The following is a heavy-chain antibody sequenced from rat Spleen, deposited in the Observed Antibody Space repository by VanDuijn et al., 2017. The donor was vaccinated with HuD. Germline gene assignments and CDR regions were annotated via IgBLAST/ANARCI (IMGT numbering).Heavy chain of an antibody. V-gene: IGHV5-22*01. D-gene: IGHD1-10*01. CDR3: ARPPYNNYFDY. CDR1: GFPFSDYY. J-gene: IGHJ2*01. CDR2: ISYEGSST. Sequence: EVQLVESGGGLVQPGRSLTLSCAASGFPFSDYYMAWVRQAPKKGLEWVASISYEGSSTYNGDSVKGRFTISRDNAKSTLYLQLNSLRSEDTATYYCARPPYNNYFDYWGQGFMVTVSS.